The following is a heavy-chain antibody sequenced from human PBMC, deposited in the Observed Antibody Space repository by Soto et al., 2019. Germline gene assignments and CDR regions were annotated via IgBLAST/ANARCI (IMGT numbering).Heavy chain of an antibody. V-gene: IGHV1-18*01. CDR1: GYTFTSYG. CDR3: ARVRLHGMDV. CDR2: ISAYNGNT. J-gene: IGHJ6*02. Sequence: GASVNGSCKASGYTFTSYGISWVRQAPGQGLEWMGWISAYNGNTNYAQKLQGRVTTTTDTSTSTAYIELRSLRSDDTAVYYCARVRLHGMDVWGQGTTVTVSS.